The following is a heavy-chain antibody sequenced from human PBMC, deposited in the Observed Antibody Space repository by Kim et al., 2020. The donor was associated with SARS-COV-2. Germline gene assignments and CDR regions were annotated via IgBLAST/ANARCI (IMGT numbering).Heavy chain of an antibody. J-gene: IGHJ6*02. V-gene: IGHV3-48*02. D-gene: IGHD4-17*01. CDR3: ARGPTTAYYYYYGMDV. CDR2: ISSSSSTI. Sequence: GGSLRLSCAASGFTFSSYSMNWVRQAPGKGLEWVSYISSSSSTIYYADSVKGRFTISRDNAKNSLYLQMNSLRDEDTAVYYCARGPTTAYYYYYGMDVWGQGTTVTVSS. CDR1: GFTFSSYS.